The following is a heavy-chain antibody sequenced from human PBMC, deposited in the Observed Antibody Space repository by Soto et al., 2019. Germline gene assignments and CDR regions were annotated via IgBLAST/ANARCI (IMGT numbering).Heavy chain of an antibody. Sequence: ASVKVSCKASGYTFTGYYMHWVRQAPGQGLEWMGWINPNSGGTNYAQKFQGWVTMTRDTSISTAYMELSRLRSDDTAVYYCASSLGSSPSCFLGHYYYVMDVGGKGTRVTASS. CDR3: ASSLGSSPSCFLGHYYYVMDV. V-gene: IGHV1-2*04. J-gene: IGHJ6*04. D-gene: IGHD2-2*01. CDR1: GYTFTGYY. CDR2: INPNSGGT.